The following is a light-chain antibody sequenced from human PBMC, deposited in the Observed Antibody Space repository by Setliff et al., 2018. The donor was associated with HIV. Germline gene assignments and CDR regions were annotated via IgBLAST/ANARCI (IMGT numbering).Light chain of an antibody. CDR1: SSDVGGYNY. CDR3: CPYAGSSTSYV. J-gene: IGLJ1*01. V-gene: IGLV2-23*02. Sequence: QSALTQPASVSGSPGQSITISCTGTSSDVGGYNYVSWYQQHPGKAPKLMIYDVSKRPSGVSNRFSGSKSGNTASLTISGLQAEDEADYYCCPYAGSSTSYVFGTGTKVTVL. CDR2: DVS.